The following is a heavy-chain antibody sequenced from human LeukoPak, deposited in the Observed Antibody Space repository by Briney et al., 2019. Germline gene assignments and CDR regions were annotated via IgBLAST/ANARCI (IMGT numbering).Heavy chain of an antibody. Sequence: VASVKVSCKAPGYTFTSYYMHWVRQAPGQGLEWMGIINPSSGSTSYAQKFQGRVTMTRDTSTSTVYMELSSLRSEDTAVYYCARVGITMVRGVIWGSFDYWGQGTLVTVSS. CDR1: GYTFTSYY. J-gene: IGHJ4*02. V-gene: IGHV1-46*01. CDR3: ARVGITMVRGVIWGSFDY. CDR2: INPSSGST. D-gene: IGHD3-10*01.